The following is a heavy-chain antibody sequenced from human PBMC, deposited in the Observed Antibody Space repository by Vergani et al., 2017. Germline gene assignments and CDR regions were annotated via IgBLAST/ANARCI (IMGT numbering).Heavy chain of an antibody. CDR2: IYHSGCT. J-gene: IGHJ4*02. D-gene: IGHD3-22*01. CDR1: GSSLNSYY. Sequence: QVKLQESGPGLVKPSETLSLTCPVSGSSLNSYYWSWIRQPPGKGLEWIGRIYHSGCTYYNPSLKSRVAISVDTSKNQFSLKLSSVSAADTAVYSCARVGLFHESGYFDYWGQGTLVTVSA. V-gene: IGHV4-38-2*02. CDR3: ARVGLFHESGYFDY.